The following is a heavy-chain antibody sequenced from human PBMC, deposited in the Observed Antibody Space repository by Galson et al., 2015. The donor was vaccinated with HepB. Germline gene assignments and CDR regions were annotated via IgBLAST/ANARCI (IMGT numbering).Heavy chain of an antibody. CDR2: IYPGDSDT. CDR1: GYSFTSYW. V-gene: IGHV5-51*03. D-gene: IGHD1-14*01. J-gene: IGHJ6*02. Sequence: QSGAEVKKPGESLKISCKGSGYSFTSYWIGWVRQMPGKGLEWMGIIYPGDSDTRYSPSFQGQVTISADKSISTAYLQWSSLKASDTAMYYCARLRNRTVYYYYYGMDVWGQGTTVTVSS. CDR3: ARLRNRTVYYYYYGMDV.